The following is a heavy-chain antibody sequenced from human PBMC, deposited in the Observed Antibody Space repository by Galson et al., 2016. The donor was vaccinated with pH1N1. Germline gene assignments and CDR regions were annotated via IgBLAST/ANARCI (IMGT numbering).Heavy chain of an antibody. Sequence: SVKVSCKASGYTFTSYAMHWVRQAPGQRLEWMGWINAGNGNTKYSQKFQVRVTITRDTSASTAYMELNSLRSEDTAVYYCARGGTLSDFWSNCYPYGMDVWGQGTTVTVSS. V-gene: IGHV1-3*01. CDR3: ARGGTLSDFWSNCYPYGMDV. CDR2: INAGNGNT. D-gene: IGHD3-3*01. J-gene: IGHJ6*02. CDR1: GYTFTSYA.